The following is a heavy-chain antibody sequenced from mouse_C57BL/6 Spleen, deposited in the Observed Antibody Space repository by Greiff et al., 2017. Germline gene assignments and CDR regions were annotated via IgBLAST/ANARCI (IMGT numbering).Heavy chain of an antibody. D-gene: IGHD4-1*01. CDR1: GYTFTSYW. CDR2: IYPSDSET. Sequence: QVQLQQSGAELVRPGSSVKLSCKASGYTFTSYWMDWVKQRPGQGLEWIGNIYPSDSETHYNQKFKDKATLTVDKSSSTAYMQLSSLTSEDSAVYYCARGNWDDYFDYWGQGTTLTVSS. CDR3: ARGNWDDYFDY. V-gene: IGHV1-61*01. J-gene: IGHJ2*01.